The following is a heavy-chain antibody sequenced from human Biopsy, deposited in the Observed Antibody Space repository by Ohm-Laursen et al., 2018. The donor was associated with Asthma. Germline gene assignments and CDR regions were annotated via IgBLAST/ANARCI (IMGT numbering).Heavy chain of an antibody. CDR3: ARAVDFSHYYGIDV. Sequence: ASVKVSCKTSGYTFNSAGITWVRQAPGQGLEWMGWISVYNGNTKVAQKLQGRVTMITDTSKSTADMELRSLRSDGSAVDFCARAVDFSHYYGIDVWGQGTTVTVS. CDR1: GYTFNSAG. D-gene: IGHD4-23*01. V-gene: IGHV1-18*01. J-gene: IGHJ6*02. CDR2: ISVYNGNT.